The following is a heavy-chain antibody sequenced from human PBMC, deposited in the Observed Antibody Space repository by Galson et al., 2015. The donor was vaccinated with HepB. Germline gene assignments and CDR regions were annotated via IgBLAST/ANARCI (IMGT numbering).Heavy chain of an antibody. Sequence: SVKVSCKASGYTFTSYGISWVRQAPGQGLEWMGWISAYNGNTNYAQKLQGRVTMTTDTSTSTAYMELRSLRSDDTAVYYCVLSDFDSSGYFVDYWGQGTLVTVSS. CDR1: GYTFTSYG. CDR2: ISAYNGNT. V-gene: IGHV1-18*01. D-gene: IGHD3-22*01. CDR3: VLSDFDSSGYFVDY. J-gene: IGHJ4*02.